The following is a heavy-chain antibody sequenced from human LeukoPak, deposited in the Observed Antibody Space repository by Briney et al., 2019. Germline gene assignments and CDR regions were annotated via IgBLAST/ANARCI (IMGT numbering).Heavy chain of an antibody. CDR2: INPSSGST. D-gene: IGHD1/OR15-1a*01. CDR1: GGTFSSYA. J-gene: IGHJ4*02. V-gene: IGHV1-46*03. CDR3: ARAPYNWNNRDFDY. Sequence: ASVKVSCKASGGTFSSYAISWVRQAPGQGLEWMGIINPSSGSTSHAQKFQGRVTMTRDTSTSTVYMELSSLRSEDTAVYYCARAPYNWNNRDFDYWGQGTLVTVSS.